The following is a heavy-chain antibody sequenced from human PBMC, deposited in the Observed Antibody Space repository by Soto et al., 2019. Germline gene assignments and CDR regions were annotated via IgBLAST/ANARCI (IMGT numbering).Heavy chain of an antibody. CDR2: ISGSGDST. J-gene: IGHJ5*02. Sequence: EVQLVESGGGLVQPGGSLRLSCSASGFIFSSYAMSWVRQAPGKGLEWVSSISGSGDSTYYADSVKGRFTISRDNSKNTLYLQMNSLRDEGTALYYCARDRTITGTSENNWFDPWGQGTLVTVSS. D-gene: IGHD1-20*01. CDR3: ARDRTITGTSENNWFDP. CDR1: GFIFSSYA. V-gene: IGHV3-23*04.